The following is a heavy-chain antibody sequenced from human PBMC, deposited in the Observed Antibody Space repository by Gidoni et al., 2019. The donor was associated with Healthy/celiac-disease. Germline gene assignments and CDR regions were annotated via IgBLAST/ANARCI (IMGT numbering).Heavy chain of an antibody. J-gene: IGHJ4*02. CDR1: GFTLSSYG. CDR3: ARDQVGYRGGIDY. V-gene: IGHV3-33*01. Sequence: QVQLVESGGGVVPPGRSLRLSCAGSGFTLSSYGMHWVRQAPGKGLGWVAFIWYDGSNKYSADAVKGRFTISRDNSKNTLYLQMNSLRAEDTAVYYCARDQVGYRGGIDYWGQGTLVTVSS. CDR2: IWYDGSNK. D-gene: IGHD2-8*02.